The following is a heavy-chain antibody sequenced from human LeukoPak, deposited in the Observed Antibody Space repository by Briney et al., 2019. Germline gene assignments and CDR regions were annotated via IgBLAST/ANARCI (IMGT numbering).Heavy chain of an antibody. D-gene: IGHD3-3*01. Sequence: GASVKVSCKASGYTFTGYYMHYVRQAPGQGLEWMGRINPNSGGTNYAQKFQGRVTMTRDTSISTAYMELSRLRSDDTAVYYCARDPGVRDFWSGYYNYWGQGNLVTVSS. CDR3: ARDPGVRDFWSGYYNY. CDR2: INPNSGGT. J-gene: IGHJ4*02. V-gene: IGHV1-2*06. CDR1: GYTFTGYY.